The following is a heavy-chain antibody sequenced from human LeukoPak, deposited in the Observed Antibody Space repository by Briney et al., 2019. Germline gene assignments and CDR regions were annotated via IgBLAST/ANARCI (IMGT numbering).Heavy chain of an antibody. CDR2: FDPEDGET. CDR3: ARVSGGTTVGYSSSWHPADP. V-gene: IGHV1-24*01. CDR1: GYTLTELS. Sequence: ASVKVSRKVSGYTLTELSMHWVRQAPGKGLEWMGGFDPEDGETIYAQKFQGRVTMTEDTSTDTAYMELSSLRSEDTAVYYCARVSGGTTVGYSSSWHPADPWGQGTLVTVSS. J-gene: IGHJ5*02. D-gene: IGHD6-13*01.